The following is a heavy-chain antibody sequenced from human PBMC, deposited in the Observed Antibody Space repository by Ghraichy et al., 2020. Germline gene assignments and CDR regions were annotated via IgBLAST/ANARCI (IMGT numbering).Heavy chain of an antibody. CDR3: ARLRSLLAGYDAFDV. CDR1: GGSISSSNYY. J-gene: IGHJ3*01. D-gene: IGHD6-19*01. Sequence: SQTLSLTCTVPGGSISSSNYYWGWIRQPPGKGLEWIGSIDYSGKTYDNPSLKSRVTLSIDISKNQFSLRLRSVTAADTAVYYCARLRSLLAGYDAFDVWGPGTMVTVSS. V-gene: IGHV4-39*01. CDR2: IDYSGKT.